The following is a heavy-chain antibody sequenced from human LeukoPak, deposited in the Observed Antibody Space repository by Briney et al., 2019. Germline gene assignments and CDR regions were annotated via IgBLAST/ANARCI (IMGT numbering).Heavy chain of an antibody. Sequence: GGSLRLSCAASGFTFSAYAMSWVRQAPGKGLEWVSAISRSGGSAYYADSVKGRFTISRDNSENTLCLQLNSLRVDDTAVYYCAKSRGTTWAQFDHWGQGALVTVSS. D-gene: IGHD3-10*01. CDR1: GFTFSAYA. J-gene: IGHJ4*02. CDR3: AKSRGTTWAQFDH. V-gene: IGHV3-23*01. CDR2: ISRSGGSA.